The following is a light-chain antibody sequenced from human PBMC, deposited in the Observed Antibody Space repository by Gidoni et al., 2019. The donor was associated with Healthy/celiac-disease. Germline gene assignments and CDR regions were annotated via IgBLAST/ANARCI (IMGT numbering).Light chain of an antibody. Sequence: EIVLAQSPATLSLSPGERATLSCSASLRVSSYIAWYQQIPGQAPRLLIYDASNRATGIPARFSGSGSGTDFSLTISSLGPEDFAVYYCQQRSNWPPWTFGQGTKVEIK. CDR2: DAS. V-gene: IGKV3-11*01. J-gene: IGKJ1*01. CDR3: QQRSNWPPWT. CDR1: LRVSSY.